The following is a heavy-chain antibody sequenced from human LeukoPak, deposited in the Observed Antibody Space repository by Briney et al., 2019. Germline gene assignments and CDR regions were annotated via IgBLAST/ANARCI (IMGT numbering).Heavy chain of an antibody. D-gene: IGHD1-14*01. Sequence: ASVKVSCKASGYTFTNYGISWVRQAPGQGLEWISWINANNGETRYAQNFQGRVTMTTDTSTTTAYMELRSLRSDDTAVYYCARVPPSAHQVFSSDYWGQGTQVTVSS. V-gene: IGHV1-18*04. CDR1: GYTFTNYG. J-gene: IGHJ4*02. CDR2: INANNGET. CDR3: ARVPPSAHQVFSSDY.